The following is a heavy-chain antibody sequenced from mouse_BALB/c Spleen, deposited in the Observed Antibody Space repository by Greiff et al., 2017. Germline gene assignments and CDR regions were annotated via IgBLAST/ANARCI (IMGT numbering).Heavy chain of an antibody. CDR3: ATGIYFDY. V-gene: IGHV1-54*01. J-gene: IGHJ2*01. CDR1: GYAFTNYL. CDR2: INPGSGGT. Sequence: VQLQQSGAELVRPGTSVKVSCKASGYAFTNYLIEWVKQRPGQGLEWIGVINPGSGGTNYNEKFKGKATLTADKSSSTAYMQLSSLTSDDSAVYFCATGIYFDYWGQGTTLTVSS.